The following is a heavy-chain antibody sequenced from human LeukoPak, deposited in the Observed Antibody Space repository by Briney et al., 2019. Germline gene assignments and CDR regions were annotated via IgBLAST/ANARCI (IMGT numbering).Heavy chain of an antibody. J-gene: IGHJ4*02. D-gene: IGHD2-2*01. V-gene: IGHV1-18*01. Sequence: ASVKVSCKASGYNFKTYGISWVRQAPGQGVEGMGWISSSTGNTKYAQKLQDRVTMTTDTSTSTAYLYLRNLRSDDTAVYYCVRLPLGYCSSTSCLDWGQGTLVTVSS. CDR2: ISSSTGNT. CDR1: GYNFKTYG. CDR3: VRLPLGYCSSTSCLD.